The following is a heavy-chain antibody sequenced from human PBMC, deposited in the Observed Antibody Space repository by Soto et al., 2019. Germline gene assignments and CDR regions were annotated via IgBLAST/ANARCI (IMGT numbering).Heavy chain of an antibody. CDR2: ISGSGVST. J-gene: IGHJ4*02. Sequence: PGGSLRLSCAASGFTFSSYAMSWVRQAPGKGLEWVSGISGSGVSTYYADSVKGRFTISRDNSKNTLYLRMNSLRAEDTAVYYCAKDNYDSSAYYYGGGSFHYWGQGTLVTVSS. V-gene: IGHV3-23*01. CDR3: AKDNYDSSAYYYGGGSFHY. CDR1: GFTFSSYA. D-gene: IGHD3-22*01.